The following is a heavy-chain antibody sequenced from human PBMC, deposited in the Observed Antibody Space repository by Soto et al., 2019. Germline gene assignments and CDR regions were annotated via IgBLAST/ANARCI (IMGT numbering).Heavy chain of an antibody. CDR2: INSDGSST. V-gene: IGHV3-74*01. J-gene: IGHJ4*02. D-gene: IGHD3-10*01. CDR3: ARVGMVRGVNI. CDR1: GFTFSSYW. Sequence: PGGSLRLSCAASGFTFSSYWMHWVRQAPGKGLVWVSRINSDGSSTSYADSVKGRFTISRDNAKNTLYLQMNSLRAEDTAVYYCARVGMVRGVNIWGQGTLVTVSS.